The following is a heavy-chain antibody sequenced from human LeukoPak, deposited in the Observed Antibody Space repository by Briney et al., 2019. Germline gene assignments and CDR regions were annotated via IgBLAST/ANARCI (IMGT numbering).Heavy chain of an antibody. CDR3: ATPVLAVAGVVFDY. D-gene: IGHD6-19*01. Sequence: ASVKVSCKVSGYTLTELSMHWVRQAPGKGLEWMGGFDPEDGETIYAQKFQGRVTKTEDTSTDTAYMELSSLRSEDTAVYYCATPVLAVAGVVFDYWGQGTLVTVSS. V-gene: IGHV1-24*01. J-gene: IGHJ4*02. CDR2: FDPEDGET. CDR1: GYTLTELS.